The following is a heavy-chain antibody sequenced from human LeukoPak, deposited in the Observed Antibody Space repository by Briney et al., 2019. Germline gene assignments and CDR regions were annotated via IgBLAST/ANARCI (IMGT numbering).Heavy chain of an antibody. D-gene: IGHD1-14*01. J-gene: IGHJ4*02. CDR3: ATNVPGTTYFDP. V-gene: IGHV4-34*01. Sequence: KTSETLSLTCAVYGDSLSGYYWTWIRQPPGQGLEWIGEINHSGSTNYNPSLKSRVTISVDTSKNQFSLKLTPVTAADTAIYYCATNVPGTTYFDPWGQGTLVTVSP. CDR2: INHSGST. CDR1: GDSLSGYY.